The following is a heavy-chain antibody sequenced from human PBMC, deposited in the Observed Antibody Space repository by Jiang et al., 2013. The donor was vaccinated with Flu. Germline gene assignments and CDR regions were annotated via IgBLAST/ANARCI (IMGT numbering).Heavy chain of an antibody. CDR2: INPNSGGT. D-gene: IGHD3-22*01. CDR3: ARSYYDSSGYYYYYGMDV. J-gene: IGHJ6*02. CDR1: GYTFTGYY. V-gene: IGHV1-2*02. Sequence: GAEVKKPGASVKVSCKASGYTFTGYYMHWVRQAPGQGLEWMGWINPNSGGTNYAQKFQGRVTMTRDTSISTAYMELSRLRSDDTAVYYCARSYYDSSGYYYYYGMDVWGQGTTVTVSS.